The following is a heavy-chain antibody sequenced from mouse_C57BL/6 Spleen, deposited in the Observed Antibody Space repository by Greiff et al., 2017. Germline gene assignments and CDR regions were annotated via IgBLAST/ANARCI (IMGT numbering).Heavy chain of an antibody. CDR1: GYTFTDYE. CDR2: IDPETGGT. J-gene: IGHJ3*01. D-gene: IGHD4-1*01. V-gene: IGHV1-15*01. Sequence: QVQLQQSGAELVRPGASVTLSCKASGYTFTDYEMHWVKQTPVHGLEWIGAIDPETGGTAYNQKFKGKAILTADKSSSTAYMELRSLASEDSAVYYCTRPGTSSWFACWGQGTLVTVSA. CDR3: TRPGTSSWFAC.